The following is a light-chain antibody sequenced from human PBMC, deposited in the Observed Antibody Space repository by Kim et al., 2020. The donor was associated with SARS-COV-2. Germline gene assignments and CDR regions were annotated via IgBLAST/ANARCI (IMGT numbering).Light chain of an antibody. CDR3: QQYGGSPWT. Sequence: SPGERATLSCTASQTISGNYLAWYQQTPGQAPRVLIHGASSMATGIPDRFSGSGSGTDFTLTISRLEPEDFAVYYCQQYGGSPWTFGHGTKVDIK. V-gene: IGKV3-20*01. J-gene: IGKJ1*01. CDR1: QTISGNY. CDR2: GAS.